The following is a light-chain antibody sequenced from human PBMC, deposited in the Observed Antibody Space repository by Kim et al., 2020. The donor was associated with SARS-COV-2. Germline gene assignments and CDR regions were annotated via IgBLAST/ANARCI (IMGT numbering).Light chain of an antibody. J-gene: IGLJ2*01. CDR2: QDT. V-gene: IGLV3-1*01. CDR1: KLGDKY. CDR3: QAWDSNNVV. Sequence: VSPGQTASITCSGYKLGDKYACWYQQKPGQSPVVVIYQDTRRPSGVPERFSGSNSGNTATLTISETQALDEADYYCQAWDSNNVVFGGGTQLTVL.